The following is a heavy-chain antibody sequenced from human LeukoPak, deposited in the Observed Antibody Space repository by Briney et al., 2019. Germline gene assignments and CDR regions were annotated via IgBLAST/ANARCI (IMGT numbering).Heavy chain of an antibody. CDR1: GFTFSSYS. V-gene: IGHV3-21*01. J-gene: IGHJ5*02. D-gene: IGHD6-13*01. CDR3: ARGGGSSSRFDP. CDR2: ISSSSSYI. Sequence: KTGGSLRLSCAASGFTFSSYSMNWVRQAPGKGLEWVSSISSSSSYIYYADSVKGRFTISRDNAKNSLYLQMNSLRAEDTAVYYCARGGGSSSRFDPWGQGTLVTVSS.